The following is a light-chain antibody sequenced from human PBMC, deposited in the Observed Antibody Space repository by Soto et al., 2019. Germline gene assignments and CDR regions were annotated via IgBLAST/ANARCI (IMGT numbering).Light chain of an antibody. Sequence: DIQMTQSPSTLSASVGDRVTITCRASRSISNWLAWYQQKPGKAPKLLIYDASSLESGVPSRFSGSGSGTEFTLTISSLQPDDFATYYCQQYNNYPGTFGQGTKLEIK. CDR1: RSISNW. V-gene: IGKV1-5*01. CDR3: QQYNNYPGT. CDR2: DAS. J-gene: IGKJ2*01.